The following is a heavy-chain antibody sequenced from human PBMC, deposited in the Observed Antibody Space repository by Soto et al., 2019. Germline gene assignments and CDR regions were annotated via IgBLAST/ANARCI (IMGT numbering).Heavy chain of an antibody. CDR3: AKPYCSSTSCYGGTGHYYYYYMDV. CDR1: GFTFSSYA. Sequence: GGSLRLSCAASGFTFSSYAMSWVRQAPGKGLEWVSAISGSGGSTYYADYVKGWFTISRDNSKNTLYLQMNSLRAEDTAVYYCAKPYCSSTSCYGGTGHYYYYYMDVWGKGTTVTVSS. D-gene: IGHD2-2*01. CDR2: ISGSGGST. V-gene: IGHV3-23*01. J-gene: IGHJ6*03.